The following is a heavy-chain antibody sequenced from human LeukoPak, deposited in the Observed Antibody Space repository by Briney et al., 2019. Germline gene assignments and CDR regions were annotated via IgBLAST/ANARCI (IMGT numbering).Heavy chain of an antibody. CDR2: IYTSGST. CDR1: GGSISSYY. CDR3: AREPLVVVPATYAFDI. D-gene: IGHD2-2*01. V-gene: IGHV4-4*07. J-gene: IGHJ3*02. Sequence: SETLSLTCTVSGGSISSYYWSWIRQPAGKGLEWIGRIYTSGSTNYNPSLKSRVTISVDTSKNQFSLKLSSVTAADTAVYYCAREPLVVVPATYAFDIWGQGTMVTVSS.